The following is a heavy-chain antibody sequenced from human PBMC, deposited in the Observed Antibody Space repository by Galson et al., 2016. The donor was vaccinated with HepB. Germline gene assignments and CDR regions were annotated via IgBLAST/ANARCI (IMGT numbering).Heavy chain of an antibody. CDR2: INSDGSRR. V-gene: IGHV3-74*01. J-gene: IGHJ4*02. Sequence: SLRLSCAASGFAFSSYWMYWVRQPPGKGLVWVSRINSDGSRRTYVDSVKGRFTISRDNARNTLYLQMDSLRAEDTAVYYCARGGYDGYEIDYWGQGTLVSVSS. D-gene: IGHD5-12*01. CDR1: GFAFSSYW. CDR3: ARGGYDGYEIDY.